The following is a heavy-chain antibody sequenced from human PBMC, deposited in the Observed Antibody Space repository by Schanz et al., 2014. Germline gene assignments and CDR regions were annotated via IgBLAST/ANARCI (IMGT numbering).Heavy chain of an antibody. V-gene: IGHV3-66*01. J-gene: IGHJ6*02. CDR2: IYSGGST. Sequence: VQLVESGGVVVQPGGSLRLSCAASGFTVSSNYMSWVRQAPGKGLEWVSVIYSGGSTYYADSVKGRFTISRDNSRNTLYLQMDGLRAEDTAVYYCVKDLQRELLRDDHYYGMDVWGQGTTVTVSS. D-gene: IGHD1-26*01. CDR3: VKDLQRELLRDDHYYGMDV. CDR1: GFTVSSNY.